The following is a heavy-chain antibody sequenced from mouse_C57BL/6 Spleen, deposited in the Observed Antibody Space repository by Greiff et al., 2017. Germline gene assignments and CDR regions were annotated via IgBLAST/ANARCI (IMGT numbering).Heavy chain of an antibody. V-gene: IGHV1-55*01. CDR1: GYTFTSYW. D-gene: IGHD2-4*01. J-gene: IGHJ2*01. Sequence: QVQLQQSGAELVKPGASVKMSCKASGYTFTSYWITWVKQRPGQGLEWIGDIYPGSGSTNYNEKFKSKATLTVDTSSSTAYLQLSSLTSDDSAVYYCAILYDYLFYFDYWGQGTTLTVSS. CDR2: IYPGSGST. CDR3: AILYDYLFYFDY.